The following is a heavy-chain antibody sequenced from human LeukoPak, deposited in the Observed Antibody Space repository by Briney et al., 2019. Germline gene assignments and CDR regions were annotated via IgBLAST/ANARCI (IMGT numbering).Heavy chain of an antibody. D-gene: IGHD3-3*01. Sequence: ASVKVSCKASGYIFTTYYMNWVRQAPGQGFEWIGIINPSVGSTSYAQKFQGRVTMTRDTSTSTVYMELSSLRSDDTAVYYCVRGGYDFSSGYYPSRWGQGTLVTVSS. CDR3: VRGGYDFSSGYYPSR. CDR2: INPSVGST. J-gene: IGHJ4*02. V-gene: IGHV1-46*01. CDR1: GYIFTTYY.